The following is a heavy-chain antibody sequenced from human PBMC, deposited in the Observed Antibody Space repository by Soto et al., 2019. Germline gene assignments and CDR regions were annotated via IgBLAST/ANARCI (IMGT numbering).Heavy chain of an antibody. CDR2: IIPIFGTA. CDR1: RGTFRRYA. D-gene: IGHD5-18*01. Sequence: VKVSFKACRGTFRRYACSWLGPAPSRGLEWMGGIIPIFGTANYAQKFQGRVTITADESTSTAYMELSSLRSEDTAVYYCARGTAMVSDYYYGMDVWGQGTTVTVSS. V-gene: IGHV1-69*13. CDR3: ARGTAMVSDYYYGMDV. J-gene: IGHJ6*02.